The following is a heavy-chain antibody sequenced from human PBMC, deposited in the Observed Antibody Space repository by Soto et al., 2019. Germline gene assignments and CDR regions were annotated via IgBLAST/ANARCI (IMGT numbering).Heavy chain of an antibody. J-gene: IGHJ5*02. Sequence: SETLSLTCAVYGGSFSGYYWSWIRQPPGKGLEWIGEINHSGSTNYNPSLKSRVTISVDTSKNQFSLKLSSVTAADTAVYYCARDRVVFTPYGAPDPRYSSSFRTFDPWGQGTLVTVSS. CDR3: ARDRVVFTPYGAPDPRYSSSFRTFDP. CDR1: GGSFSGYY. CDR2: INHSGST. D-gene: IGHD6-13*01. V-gene: IGHV4-34*01.